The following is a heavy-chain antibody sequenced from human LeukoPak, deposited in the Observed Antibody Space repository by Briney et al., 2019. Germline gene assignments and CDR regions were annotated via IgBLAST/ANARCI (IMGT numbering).Heavy chain of an antibody. CDR2: TFYRSKWFN. CDR3: ARGTPSYYGMDV. CDR1: GDSVSSKTTA. D-gene: IGHD2-15*01. V-gene: IGHV6-1*01. Sequence: SQTLSLTCALSGDSVSSKTTAWVCIRQSPSRGLEWLGRTFYRSKWFNDYAVYVKSRITINPDTSKNQFYLQLNSVTPEDTAVYYCARGTPSYYGMDVWGQGITVTVTS. J-gene: IGHJ6*02.